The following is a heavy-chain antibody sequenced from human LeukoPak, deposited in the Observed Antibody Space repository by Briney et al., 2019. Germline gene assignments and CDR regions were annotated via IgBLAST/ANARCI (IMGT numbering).Heavy chain of an antibody. V-gene: IGHV3-21*01. Sequence: GGSLRLSCAASGFTVSSNYMSWVRQAPGKGLEWVSSISSSSSYIYYADSVKGRFTISRDNAKNSLYLQMNSLRAEDTAVYYCARALTRDALDLWGQGTMVTVSS. CDR2: ISSSSSYI. J-gene: IGHJ3*01. CDR3: ARALTRDALDL. CDR1: GFTVSSNY.